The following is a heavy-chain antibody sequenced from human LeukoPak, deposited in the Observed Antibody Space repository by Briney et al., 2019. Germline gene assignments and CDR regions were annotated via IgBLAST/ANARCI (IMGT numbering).Heavy chain of an antibody. D-gene: IGHD2/OR15-2a*01. Sequence: SETLSLTCTVSSGSISSYYWSWNRQPPGKGLEWIGNIYYSGSTNYSPSLKSRVTISVDTSKNQFSLKLTSVTAADTAVYFCARAVSYYGLFYLDYWGQGTLVTVSS. J-gene: IGHJ4*02. CDR2: IYYSGST. CDR1: SGSISSYY. CDR3: ARAVSYYGLFYLDY. V-gene: IGHV4-59*01.